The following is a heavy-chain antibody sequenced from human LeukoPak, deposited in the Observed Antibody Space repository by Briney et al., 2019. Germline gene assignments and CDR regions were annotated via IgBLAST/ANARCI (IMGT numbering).Heavy chain of an antibody. CDR2: IYYSGST. D-gene: IGHD2-15*01. J-gene: IGHJ4*02. Sequence: KTSETLSLTCTVSGGSVSSYYWSWIRQPPGKGLEWIGYIYYSGSTNYNPSLKSRVTISVDTSKNQFSLKLSSVTAADTAVYYCARGLNSATSNYFDYWGQGTLVTVSS. V-gene: IGHV4-59*02. CDR3: ARGLNSATSNYFDY. CDR1: GGSVSSYY.